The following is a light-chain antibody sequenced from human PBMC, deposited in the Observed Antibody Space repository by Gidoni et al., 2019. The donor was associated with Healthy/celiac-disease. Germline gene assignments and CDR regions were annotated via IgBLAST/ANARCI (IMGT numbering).Light chain of an antibody. CDR3: QAGDSSTVV. CDR1: KLGDKY. Sequence: SYELTQKPSVSVSPGQTASITCSGDKLGDKYACWYQQKPGQSPVLVIDQDTKRPAGIPERFSGSNSGNTATLTISGTQAMDEADYYCQAGDSSTVVFGGGTKLTVL. CDR2: QDT. V-gene: IGLV3-1*01. J-gene: IGLJ2*01.